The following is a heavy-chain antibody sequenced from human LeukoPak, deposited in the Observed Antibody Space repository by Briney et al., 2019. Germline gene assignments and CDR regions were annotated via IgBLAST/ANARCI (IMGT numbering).Heavy chain of an antibody. CDR2: ISYDGSNK. Sequence: GRSLRLSCAASGFTFSSNAMHWVRQAPGKGLEWVAVISYDGSNKYYADSVKGRFTISSDNSKNTLYLQMNSLRAEDTAVYYCASGVGEWGQGTLVTVSS. J-gene: IGHJ4*02. V-gene: IGHV3-30*03. CDR1: GFTFSSNA. CDR3: ASGVGE. D-gene: IGHD2-21*01.